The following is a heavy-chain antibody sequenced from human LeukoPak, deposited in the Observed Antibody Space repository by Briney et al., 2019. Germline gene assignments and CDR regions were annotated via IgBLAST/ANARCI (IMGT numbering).Heavy chain of an antibody. Sequence: GGSLRLSCAASGFTFNDYAMHWVRQAPGKGLEWVSGISWNSGSIGYADSVKGRFTISRDNAKNSLYLQMNSLRAEDTALYYCAKDKSSGYSDAFDIWGPGTMVAVSS. J-gene: IGHJ3*02. V-gene: IGHV3-9*01. CDR2: ISWNSGSI. CDR3: AKDKSSGYSDAFDI. D-gene: IGHD3-9*01. CDR1: GFTFNDYA.